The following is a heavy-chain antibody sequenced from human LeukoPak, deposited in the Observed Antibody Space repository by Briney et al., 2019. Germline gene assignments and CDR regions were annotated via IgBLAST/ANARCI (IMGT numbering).Heavy chain of an antibody. J-gene: IGHJ4*02. CDR2: ISWDGGST. CDR3: ATSPKSYGYPFDY. Sequence: GGSLRLSCAASGFMFDDYAMHWVRHAPGKGPQWVSLISWDGGSTNYADSVKGRFTISRDNSKNLLYLQMNSLRAEDSAFYYCATSPKSYGYPFDYWGQGTLVTVSS. CDR1: GFMFDDYA. V-gene: IGHV3-43D*03. D-gene: IGHD5-18*01.